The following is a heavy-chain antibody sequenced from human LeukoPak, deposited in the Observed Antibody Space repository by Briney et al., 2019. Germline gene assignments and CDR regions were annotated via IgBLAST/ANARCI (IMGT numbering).Heavy chain of an antibody. CDR1: GFTFRDYS. CDR3: ARDRIAVAGLIDY. V-gene: IGHV3-21*01. CDR2: ISVSGSYI. D-gene: IGHD6-19*01. J-gene: IGHJ4*02. Sequence: GGSLRLSCAASGFTFRDYSMRWVRQAPGKGLEWVSSISVSGSYIYYADSVQGRFTISRDNAKSSLFLQMNSLRAEDTAVYFCARDRIAVAGLIDYWGQGTLVTVSS.